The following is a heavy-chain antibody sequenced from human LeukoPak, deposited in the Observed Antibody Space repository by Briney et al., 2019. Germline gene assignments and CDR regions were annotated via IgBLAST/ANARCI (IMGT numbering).Heavy chain of an antibody. J-gene: IGHJ6*03. CDR1: GYTFTGYY. Sequence: ASVQVSCKASGYTFTGYYMHWVRQAPGQGLEWMGRINPHSDGTTYAQKFLGRVTMTRDTSISTAYMELSRLRSDDTAVYYCARGWAARPSYYYYYYMDVWGKGTTVTVSS. CDR2: INPHSDGT. CDR3: ARGWAARPSYYYYYYMDV. V-gene: IGHV1-2*06. D-gene: IGHD6-6*01.